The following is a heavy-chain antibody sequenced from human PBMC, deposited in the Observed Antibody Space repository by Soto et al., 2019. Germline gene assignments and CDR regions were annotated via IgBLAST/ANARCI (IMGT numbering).Heavy chain of an antibody. V-gene: IGHV1-69*02. D-gene: IGHD6-19*01. CDR1: GDTFSSYT. J-gene: IGHJ1*01. Sequence: VQLVQSGADVKKPGSSVKVSCKAYGDTFSSYTINWVRQAPGQGLEWMGRLIPLLDLATYTQKFQGRVTFTADNSTNTAYLELAHLRSEETAVYYCAGLGSGWQSEYFDHWGPGTLVTVSS. CDR2: LIPLLDLA. CDR3: AGLGSGWQSEYFDH.